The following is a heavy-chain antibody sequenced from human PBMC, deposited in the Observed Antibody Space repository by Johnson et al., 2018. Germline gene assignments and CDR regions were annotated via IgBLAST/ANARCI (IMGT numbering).Heavy chain of an antibody. Sequence: EVQLVESGGDLVQPGGSLRLSCVASGFDFSNFWMIWLRQAPGKGPEWVACIKGDGRDTEYLDSVKGRFTIPGANAKKSLYVQMNSLRVEDTAVYYCARDRDYIHGGVHYDAFDIWGQGTLVTVSS. J-gene: IGHJ3*02. V-gene: IGHV3-7*01. D-gene: IGHD2-8*02. CDR1: GFDFSNFW. CDR3: ARDRDYIHGGVHYDAFDI. CDR2: IKGDGRDT.